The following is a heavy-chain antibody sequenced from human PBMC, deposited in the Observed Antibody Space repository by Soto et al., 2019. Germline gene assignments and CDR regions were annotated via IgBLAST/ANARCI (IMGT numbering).Heavy chain of an antibody. V-gene: IGHV1-69*13. Sequence: SVKVSCKAPGGTFSTYAISWVRQAPGQGLEWMGWVILIFGTPKYAQKFQGRVTITADESTSTGYMDLRSLRSEDTAVYYCARSQGGSSSLDIYYYYYYGMDVWGQGTTVTVSS. CDR2: VILIFGTP. CDR1: GGTFSTYA. CDR3: ARSQGGSSSLDIYYYYYYGMDV. D-gene: IGHD2-15*01. J-gene: IGHJ6*02.